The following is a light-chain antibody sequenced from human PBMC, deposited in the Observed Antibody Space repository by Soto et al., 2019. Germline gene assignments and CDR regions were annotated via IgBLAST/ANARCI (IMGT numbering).Light chain of an antibody. CDR1: QTISSY. J-gene: IGKJ2*01. V-gene: IGKV1-39*01. CDR2: AAS. CDR3: HQSYTTLPYT. Sequence: DIQMTQSPSSLSASVGDRVTITCRARQTISSYLNWYQQRPGKAPMLLIHAASTLQGGVPSRFSGSASGTDFTLTISSLQPEDFATYYCHQSYTTLPYTFGQGTKLEI.